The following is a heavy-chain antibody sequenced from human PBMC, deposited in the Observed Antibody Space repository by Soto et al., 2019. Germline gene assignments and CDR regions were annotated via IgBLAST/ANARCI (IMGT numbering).Heavy chain of an antibody. V-gene: IGHV3-21*01. D-gene: IGHD3-22*01. CDR3: ARDPAGGSGYYYLFDY. J-gene: IGHJ4*02. Sequence: GSLRLSCAASGFTFSSYSMNGVRQAPGKGLEWVSSISSSSSYIYYADSVKGRFTISRDNSKNTLYLQMNSLRAEDTAVYYCARDPAGGSGYYYLFDYWGQGTLVTVSS. CDR1: GFTFSSYS. CDR2: ISSSSSYI.